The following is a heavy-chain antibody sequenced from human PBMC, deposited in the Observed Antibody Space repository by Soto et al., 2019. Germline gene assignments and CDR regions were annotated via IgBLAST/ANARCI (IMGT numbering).Heavy chain of an antibody. Sequence: SVKVSCKASGGTFSSYTISWVRQAPGQGLEWMGRIIPILGIANYAQKFQGRVTITADKSTSTAYMELSSLRSEDTAVYYCARREYCSGGSCYGRYYWGQGTLVTVPQ. J-gene: IGHJ4*02. V-gene: IGHV1-69*02. CDR3: ARREYCSGGSCYGRYY. D-gene: IGHD2-15*01. CDR2: IIPILGIA. CDR1: GGTFSSYT.